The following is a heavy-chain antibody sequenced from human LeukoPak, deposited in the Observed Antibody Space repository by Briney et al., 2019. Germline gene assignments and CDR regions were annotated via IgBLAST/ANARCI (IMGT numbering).Heavy chain of an antibody. CDR3: ANWDVVVTAIDAFDI. V-gene: IGHV3-23*01. J-gene: IGHJ3*02. D-gene: IGHD2-21*02. CDR2: ISGSGGST. CDR1: GFTFSNYG. Sequence: PGGSLRLSCAASGFTFSNYGMSWVRQAPGKGLEWVSAISGSGGSTYYADSVKGRFIISRDNSKNTLYLQMNSLRAEDTAVYYCANWDVVVTAIDAFDIWGQGTMATVS.